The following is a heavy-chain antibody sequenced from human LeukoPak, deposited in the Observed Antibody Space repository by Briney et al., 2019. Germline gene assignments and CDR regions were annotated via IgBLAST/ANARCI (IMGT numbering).Heavy chain of an antibody. CDR1: GGSFSGYY. CDR2: INHSGST. CDR3: ARANVLRYFDWFED. V-gene: IGHV4-34*01. J-gene: IGHJ4*02. D-gene: IGHD3-9*01. Sequence: SETLSLTCAVYGGSFSGYYWSWIRQPPGKGLEWIGEINHSGSTNYNPSLKSRVTISVDTSKNQFSLKLSSVTAADMAVYYCARANVLRYFDWFEDWGQGTLVTVSS.